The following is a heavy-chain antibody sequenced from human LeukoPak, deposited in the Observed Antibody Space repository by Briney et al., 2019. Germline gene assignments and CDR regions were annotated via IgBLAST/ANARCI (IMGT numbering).Heavy chain of an antibody. CDR2: IYYSGST. D-gene: IGHD1-26*01. CDR1: GGSLSSYY. V-gene: IGHV4-59*01. J-gene: IGHJ4*02. CDR3: ARALRYRRFPFDY. Sequence: SETLSLTCTVSGGSLSSYYWSWIRQPPGKGLEWIGYIYYSGSTNYNPSLKSRVTISVDTSKNQFSLKLSSVTAADTAVYYCARALRYRRFPFDYWGQGTLVTVSS.